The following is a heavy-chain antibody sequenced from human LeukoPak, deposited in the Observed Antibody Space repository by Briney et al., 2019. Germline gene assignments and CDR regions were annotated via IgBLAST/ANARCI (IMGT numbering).Heavy chain of an antibody. CDR1: GFTVSSNY. D-gene: IGHD4-11*01. CDR3: ARASKSPYYYYYMDV. CDR2: IYSGGST. V-gene: IGHV3-53*01. Sequence: GGSLRLSCAASGFTVSSNYMSWVRQAPGKWLEWVSVIYSGGSTYYADSVKGRFTISRDNSKNTLYLQMNSLRAEDTAVYYCARASKSPYYYYYMDVWGKGTTVTVSS. J-gene: IGHJ6*03.